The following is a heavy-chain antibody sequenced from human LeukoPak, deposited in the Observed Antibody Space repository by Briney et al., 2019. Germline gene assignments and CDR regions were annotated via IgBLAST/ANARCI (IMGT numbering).Heavy chain of an antibody. Sequence: SETLSLTCAVSGYSISSGYYWGWFRQPPGKGLERIGCIYHSGNTYYNPSLKSRVSISVDTSKNQFSLKLSSVTAADTAVYYCARQGGSSSPYYYYYMDVWGKGTTVTVSS. D-gene: IGHD6-13*01. J-gene: IGHJ6*03. CDR1: GYSISSGYY. V-gene: IGHV4-38-2*01. CDR3: ARQGGSSSPYYYYYMDV. CDR2: IYHSGNT.